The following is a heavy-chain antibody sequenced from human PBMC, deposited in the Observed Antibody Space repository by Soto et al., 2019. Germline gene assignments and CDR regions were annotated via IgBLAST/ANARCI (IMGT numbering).Heavy chain of an antibody. D-gene: IGHD6-13*01. Sequence: PSETLSLTCTVSGGSIGPYYWSWIRQPPGKGLEWIGYVYYSGNTNYNPSLESRVTISVDASRNRFSLNLTSATAADTAVYYCARKGAAASYAHYYMDVWGRGTAVTLSS. V-gene: IGHV4-59*01. CDR2: VYYSGNT. J-gene: IGHJ6*03. CDR3: ARKGAAASYAHYYMDV. CDR1: GGSIGPYY.